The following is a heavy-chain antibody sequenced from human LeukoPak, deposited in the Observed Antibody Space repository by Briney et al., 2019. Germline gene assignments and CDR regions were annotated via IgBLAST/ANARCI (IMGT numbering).Heavy chain of an antibody. D-gene: IGHD5-18*01. Sequence: PSETLSLTCAVSGYSISTGYYCGWIRQPPGKGLEWIGSIYHSGSTYYNPSLKSRVTISVDTSKNQFSLKLSSVTAADTAVYHCAGPSTAMATSDFDYWGQGTLVTVSS. V-gene: IGHV4-38-2*01. CDR3: AGPSTAMATSDFDY. J-gene: IGHJ4*02. CDR2: IYHSGST. CDR1: GYSISTGYY.